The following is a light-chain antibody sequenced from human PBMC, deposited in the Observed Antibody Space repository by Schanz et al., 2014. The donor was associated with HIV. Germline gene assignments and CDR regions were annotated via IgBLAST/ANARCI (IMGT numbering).Light chain of an antibody. CDR2: GAS. CDR3: QNYNSAPLT. V-gene: IGKV1-27*01. CDR1: RGISNY. Sequence: DFQMTQFPTSLSASVGDRVTITCRASRGISNYLAWYQQKPGKVPHLLIYGASTLQSGVPSRFSGSGSGTDFTLTITSLQPEDVATYFCQNYNSAPLTFGVGTKVEIK. J-gene: IGKJ4*01.